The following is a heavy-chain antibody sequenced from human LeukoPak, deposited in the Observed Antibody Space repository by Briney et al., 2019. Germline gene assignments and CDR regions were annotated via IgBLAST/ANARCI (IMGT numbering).Heavy chain of an antibody. Sequence: PSETLSLTCAVYGGSFSGYYWSWIRQPPGKGLEWIGEINHSGSTNYSPSLKSRVTISVDTSKNQFSLKLSSVTAADTAVYYCARGHSSRGDYWGQGTLVTVSS. CDR3: ARGHSSRGDY. D-gene: IGHD6-13*01. V-gene: IGHV4-34*01. J-gene: IGHJ4*02. CDR1: GGSFSGYY. CDR2: INHSGST.